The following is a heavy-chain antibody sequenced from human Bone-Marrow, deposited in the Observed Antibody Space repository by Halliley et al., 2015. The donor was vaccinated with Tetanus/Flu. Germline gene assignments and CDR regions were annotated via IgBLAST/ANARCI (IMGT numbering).Heavy chain of an antibody. J-gene: IGHJ6*02. Sequence: IGGIGGSTNYADPLKGRFPISRASSKNTLFLRMDSLRVEDPAVYYCAKPYYDILTDPYGMGVWGQGTTVPVSS. CDR3: AKPYYDILTDPYGMGV. D-gene: IGHD3-9*01. CDR2: IGGIGGST. V-gene: IGHV3-23*01.